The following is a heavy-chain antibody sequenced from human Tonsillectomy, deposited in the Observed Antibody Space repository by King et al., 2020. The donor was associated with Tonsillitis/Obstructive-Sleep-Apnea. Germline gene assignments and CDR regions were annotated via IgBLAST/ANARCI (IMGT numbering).Heavy chain of an antibody. CDR1: GFTFTSYA. Sequence: QLVQSGGGLVQPGGSLRLSCAASGFTFTSYAMTWVRQAPGKGLEWVSGISGSGDSTYYADSVKGRFTISRDNSKNTLYLQMNSLRAEETAVYYCAKVEGGSGSYDAFDIWGQGTMVTVSS. CDR2: ISGSGDST. J-gene: IGHJ3*02. V-gene: IGHV3-23*04. CDR3: AKVEGGSGSYDAFDI. D-gene: IGHD3-10*01.